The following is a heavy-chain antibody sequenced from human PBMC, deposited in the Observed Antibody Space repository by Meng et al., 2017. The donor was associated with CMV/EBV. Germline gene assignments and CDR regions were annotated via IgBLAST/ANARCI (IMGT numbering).Heavy chain of an antibody. CDR1: GFTVSSNY. V-gene: IGHV3-66*02. Sequence: GGSLRLSCAVSGFTVSSNYMSWVRQAPGKGLEWVSVIYSGGSTYYADSVKGRFTISRDNSKNTLYLQMNSLRAEDTAVYYCARDVGTHDYDFWSGPWQSYGMDVWGQGALVTVSS. CDR2: IYSGGST. D-gene: IGHD3-3*01. CDR3: ARDVGTHDYDFWSGPWQSYGMDV. J-gene: IGHJ6*02.